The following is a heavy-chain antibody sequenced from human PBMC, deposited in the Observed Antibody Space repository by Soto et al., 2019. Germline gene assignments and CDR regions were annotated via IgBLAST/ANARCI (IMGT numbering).Heavy chain of an antibody. CDR1: GFTFSSYA. V-gene: IGHV3-30-3*02. CDR2: VSYDGGNK. Sequence: QVQLVESGGGVVQPGKSLRLSCAASGFTFSSYAMHWVRQAPGKGLEWVAIVSYDGGNKYYADSVKGRFTISRDNSNNTLFLQMNSLRPEDTAVYYCAKQRAYCISASCFDYYFYAMDVWGQGTKVAVSS. CDR3: AKQRAYCISASCFDYYFYAMDV. J-gene: IGHJ6*02. D-gene: IGHD2-2*01.